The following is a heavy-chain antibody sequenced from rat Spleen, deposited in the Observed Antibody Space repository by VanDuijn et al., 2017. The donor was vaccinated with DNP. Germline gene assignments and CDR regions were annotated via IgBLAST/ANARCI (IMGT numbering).Heavy chain of an antibody. CDR1: GFNFNDYW. J-gene: IGHJ3*01. Sequence: EVKLVESGGGLVQPGRSLKLSCAASGFNFNDYWMGWVRQAPGKGLEWIGEINKDSSIINYTPSLKDKFSISRDNAQNTLHLQMSKLGSEDTAIYYCTTRGDGYDNWFAYWGQGTLVTVSS. CDR3: TTRGDGYDNWFAY. D-gene: IGHD2-3*01. CDR2: INKDSSII. V-gene: IGHV4-2*01.